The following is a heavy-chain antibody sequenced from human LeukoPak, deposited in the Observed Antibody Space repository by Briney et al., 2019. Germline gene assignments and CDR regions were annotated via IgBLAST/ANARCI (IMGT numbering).Heavy chain of an antibody. J-gene: IGHJ4*02. Sequence: SETLSLTCTVSGGSISSSSYYWGWIRQPPGKGLEWIGSIYYSGSTYYNPSLKSRVTISVDTSKNQFSLKLSSVTAADTAVYYCARQNDSSGYYQYYFDYWGQGTLVTVSS. V-gene: IGHV4-39*01. CDR2: IYYSGST. D-gene: IGHD3-22*01. CDR1: GGSISSSSYY. CDR3: ARQNDSSGYYQYYFDY.